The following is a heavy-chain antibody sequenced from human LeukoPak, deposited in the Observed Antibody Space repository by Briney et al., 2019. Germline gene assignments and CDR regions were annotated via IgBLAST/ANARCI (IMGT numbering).Heavy chain of an antibody. CDR2: IFPTSREI. Sequence: PGGSLRLSCAASGFTFSSYAMHWVRQAPGKGLEWVSSIFPTSREIHYADSVRGRFTISRDNSKSTLSLQMNSLRAEDTAVYYCAKDRVPLAARPLHFDYWGQGTLVTVSS. V-gene: IGHV3-23*01. D-gene: IGHD6-6*01. CDR1: GFTFSSYA. CDR3: AKDRVPLAARPLHFDY. J-gene: IGHJ4*02.